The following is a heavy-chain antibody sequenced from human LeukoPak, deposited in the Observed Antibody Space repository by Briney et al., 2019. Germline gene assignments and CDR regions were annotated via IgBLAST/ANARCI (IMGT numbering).Heavy chain of an antibody. CDR1: GGTFSSYA. D-gene: IGHD2-15*01. CDR3: ARGPAANYYYYYGMDV. Sequence: ASVKISCKASGGTFSSYAISWVRQAPGQGLEWMGWINPNSGGTNYAQKFQGWVTMTRDTSISTAYMELSRLRSDDTAVYYCARGPAANYYYYYGMDVWGQGTTVTVSS. CDR2: INPNSGGT. J-gene: IGHJ6*02. V-gene: IGHV1-2*04.